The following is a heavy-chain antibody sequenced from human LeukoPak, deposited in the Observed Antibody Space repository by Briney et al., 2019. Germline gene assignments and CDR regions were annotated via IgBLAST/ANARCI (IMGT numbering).Heavy chain of an antibody. J-gene: IGHJ5*02. D-gene: IGHD2-21*02. Sequence: GASVKVSCKASGYTFTGYYMHWVRQAPGQGLEWMGWINPNSGGTNYAQKFQGRVTMTRDTSISTAYMELSRLRSDDTAVYYCARRYCGGDCWWFDPWGQGTLVTVSS. CDR2: INPNSGGT. CDR1: GYTFTGYY. V-gene: IGHV1-2*02. CDR3: ARRYCGGDCWWFDP.